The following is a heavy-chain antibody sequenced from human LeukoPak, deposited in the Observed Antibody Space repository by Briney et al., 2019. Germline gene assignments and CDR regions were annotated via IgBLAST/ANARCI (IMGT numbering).Heavy chain of an antibody. Sequence: GGSLRLSCVASAFTFSSYSMNWVRQAPGKGLEWVSSVSSSGSYIYYADSVKGRFTISRDNAKKSLYLQMNSLRAEDTAVYYCARVRAWELLHEYYFDYWGQGTLVTVSS. CDR1: AFTFSSYS. V-gene: IGHV3-21*01. J-gene: IGHJ4*02. CDR3: ARVRAWELLHEYYFDY. D-gene: IGHD1-26*01. CDR2: VSSSGSYI.